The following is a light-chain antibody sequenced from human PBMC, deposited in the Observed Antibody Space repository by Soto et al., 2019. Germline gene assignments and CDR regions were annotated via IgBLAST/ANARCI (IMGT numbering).Light chain of an antibody. V-gene: IGKV2-28*01. CDR3: MQSQQSPT. CDR1: QSLLQSNGYNY. Sequence: DIVMTQSPLSLPVTPGEPASISCSSSQSLLQSNGYNYLDWYLQKPGQSPQLLIYFGSYRASGVPDRFSGSGSGTDFTLKIRRVEAEDVGVYYCMQSQQSPTFGQGTKVEI. CDR2: FGS. J-gene: IGKJ1*01.